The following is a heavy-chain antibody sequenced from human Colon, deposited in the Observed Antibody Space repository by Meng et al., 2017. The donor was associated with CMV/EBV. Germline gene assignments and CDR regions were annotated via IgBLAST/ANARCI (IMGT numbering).Heavy chain of an antibody. CDR1: GGTFSSYT. Sequence: SVKVSCKASGGTFSSYTISWVRQAPGQGLEWMGRIIPILGIVNYAQKFQGRVTITADKSTSTAYMELSSLRSEDTAVYYCAGVYCSSTSCYTGGMDVWGQGTTVTVSS. CDR3: AGVYCSSTSCYTGGMDV. D-gene: IGHD2-2*02. V-gene: IGHV1-69*02. J-gene: IGHJ6*02. CDR2: IIPILGIV.